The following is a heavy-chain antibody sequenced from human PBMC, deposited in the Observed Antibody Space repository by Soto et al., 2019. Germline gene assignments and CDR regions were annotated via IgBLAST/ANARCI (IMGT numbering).Heavy chain of an antibody. J-gene: IGHJ4*02. CDR1: GFTFDSHC. Sequence: ESGGVLVQPGGSLRLSCVASGFTFDSHCMHWVRQAPGEGLVWVSRIKTDGYAAAYADSVKGRFTISRDNTKNTVYLQMNCLRAEDTAVYFCVRESGVAADCWGQGTLVTVSS. CDR2: IKTDGYAA. V-gene: IGHV3-74*01. D-gene: IGHD6-19*01. CDR3: VRESGVAADC.